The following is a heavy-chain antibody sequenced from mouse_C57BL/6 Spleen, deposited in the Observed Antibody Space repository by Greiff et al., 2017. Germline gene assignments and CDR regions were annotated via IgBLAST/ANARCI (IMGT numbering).Heavy chain of an antibody. CDR1: GYTFTSYW. V-gene: IGHV1-69*01. J-gene: IGHJ3*01. CDR3: ATCSKAWFAY. CDR2: IDPSDSYT. Sequence: QVQLQQPGAELVMPGASVKLSCKASGYTFTSYWMHWVKQRPGQGLEWIGEIDPSDSYTNYKQKFKGKSTLTVDKSSSTAYMQLSRLTSEDSAVYYCATCSKAWFAYWGQGTLVTVSA. D-gene: IGHD1-1*01.